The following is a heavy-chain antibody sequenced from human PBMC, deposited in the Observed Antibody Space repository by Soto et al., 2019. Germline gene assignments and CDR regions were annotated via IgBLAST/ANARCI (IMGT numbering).Heavy chain of an antibody. CDR2: INAGNGNT. CDR1: GYTFTSYA. J-gene: IGHJ6*02. V-gene: IGHV1-3*01. Sequence: ASVKVSCKASGYTFTSYAMHWVRQAPGQRLEWMGWINAGNGNTKYSQKFQGRVTITRDTSASTAYMELSSLRSEDTAVYYCARNEEYYDILTGYYYYYYGMDVWGQGTTVTVSS. D-gene: IGHD3-9*01. CDR3: ARNEEYYDILTGYYYYYYGMDV.